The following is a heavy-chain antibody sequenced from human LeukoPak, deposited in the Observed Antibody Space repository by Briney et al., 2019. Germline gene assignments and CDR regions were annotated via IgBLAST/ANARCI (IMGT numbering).Heavy chain of an antibody. CDR2: INSEGSST. CDR3: ATSRTFDY. J-gene: IGHJ4*02. Sequence: GGSLRLSCEVSGFTFSSYWMHWVHQAPGKGLVWVSRINSEGSSTSYADSVRGRFTISRDNAKNTMFLQMNSLRSEDTAVYYCATSRTFDYWGQGTLVTVSS. V-gene: IGHV3-74*01. CDR1: GFTFSSYW.